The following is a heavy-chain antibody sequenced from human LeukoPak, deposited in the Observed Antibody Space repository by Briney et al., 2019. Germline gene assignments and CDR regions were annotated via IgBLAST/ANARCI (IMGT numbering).Heavy chain of an antibody. J-gene: IGHJ3*02. Sequence: ASVKVSCKASGYTFTSYAMHWVRQAPGQGLEWMGIINPSGGSTSYAQKFQGRVTMTRDTSTSTVYMELSSLRSEDTAVYYCARGRRLRYFDLVGVVDAFDIWGQGTMVTVSS. V-gene: IGHV1-46*01. CDR2: INPSGGST. CDR3: ARGRRLRYFDLVGVVDAFDI. CDR1: GYTFTSYA. D-gene: IGHD3-9*01.